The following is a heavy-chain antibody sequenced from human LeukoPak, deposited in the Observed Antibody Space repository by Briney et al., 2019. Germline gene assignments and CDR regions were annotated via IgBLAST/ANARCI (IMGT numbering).Heavy chain of an antibody. CDR2: INHSGST. D-gene: IGHD3-10*01. CDR1: GGSFSGYY. Sequence: SETLSLTCAVYGGSFSGYYWSWIRQPPGKGLEWIGEINHSGSTNYNPSLKSRVTISVDTSKNQFSLKLSSVTAADTAVYYCARSDGSGSYYISFDYWGQGTLVTVSS. CDR3: ARSDGSGSYYISFDY. V-gene: IGHV4-34*01. J-gene: IGHJ4*02.